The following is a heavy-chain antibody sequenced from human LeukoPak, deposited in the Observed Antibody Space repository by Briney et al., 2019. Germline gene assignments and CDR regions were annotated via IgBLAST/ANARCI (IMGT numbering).Heavy chain of an antibody. V-gene: IGHV3-74*01. CDR3: LRDLNWSLDQ. Sequence: PGGSLRLSCAASGFTFSSYWMHWVRQAPGKGLVWVSRISYDGGDPSYADSVKGRFTISRDNAKNTLYLQMNSLRAEDTAVYYCLRDLNWSLDQWGQGTLVTVSS. J-gene: IGHJ4*02. CDR1: GFTFSSYW. CDR2: ISYDGGDP. D-gene: IGHD1-20*01.